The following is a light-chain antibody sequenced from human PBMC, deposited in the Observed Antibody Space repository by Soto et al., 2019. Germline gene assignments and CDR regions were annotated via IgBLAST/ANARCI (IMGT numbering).Light chain of an antibody. Sequence: EIVLTQSPGTLSLSPGDRATLSCRASQSLSRSSLAWYQQKPGRAPRLLIYGASSRATGIPDRFSGSGSGTDFTLSISRLEPEDFAVYYCQQYGGSTRTFGQGTKVEIK. J-gene: IGKJ1*01. CDR3: QQYGGSTRT. CDR1: QSLSRSS. CDR2: GAS. V-gene: IGKV3-20*01.